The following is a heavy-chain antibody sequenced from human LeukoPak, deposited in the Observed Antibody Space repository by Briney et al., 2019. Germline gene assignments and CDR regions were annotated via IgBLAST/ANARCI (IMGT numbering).Heavy chain of an antibody. D-gene: IGHD3-3*01. J-gene: IGHJ4*02. V-gene: IGHV4-61*02. CDR3: ARAFRDFWSGYPYYFDY. CDR2: IYTSGST. Sequence: SETLSLTCTVSGGSISSGSYYWSWIRQPAGKGLEWIGRIYTSGSTNYNPSLKSRVTISVDTSKNQFSLKLSSVTAADTAVYYCARAFRDFWSGYPYYFDYWGQGTLVTVSS. CDR1: GGSISSGSYY.